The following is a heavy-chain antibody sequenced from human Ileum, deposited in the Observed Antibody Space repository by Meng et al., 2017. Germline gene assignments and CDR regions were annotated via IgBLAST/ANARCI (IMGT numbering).Heavy chain of an antibody. Sequence: QVQLVESGGGLVKPGGSLGLSCAASGFTFSDYYMSWIRQAPGKGLEWISYISGSGRTTYYADSVKGRFTMSRDNGKNSLYLQMNSLRSEDTAVYYCAREVGSADYWGQGTLVTVSS. V-gene: IGHV3-11*01. CDR1: GFTFSDYY. CDR3: AREVGSADY. J-gene: IGHJ4*02. D-gene: IGHD2-2*01. CDR2: ISGSGRTT.